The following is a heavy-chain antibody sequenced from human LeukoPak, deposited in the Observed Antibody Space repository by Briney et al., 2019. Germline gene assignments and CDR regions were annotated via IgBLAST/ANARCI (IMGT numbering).Heavy chain of an antibody. J-gene: IGHJ5*02. CDR2: ITPIIDSA. CDR1: GGTFNSHI. V-gene: IGHV1-69*08. CDR3: TRVNLRGSNYNWFDP. Sequence: GASVKVSFKTSGGTFNSHIFGWVRQAPGQGLEWMARITPIIDSAKYAQTFQGRLTVSADKSTTTVYMELSSLRIEDTAVYYCTRVNLRGSNYNWFDPWGQGTQVIVSS. D-gene: IGHD1-26*01.